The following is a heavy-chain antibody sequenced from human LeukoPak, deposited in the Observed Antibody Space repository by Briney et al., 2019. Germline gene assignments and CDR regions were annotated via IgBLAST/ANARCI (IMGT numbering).Heavy chain of an antibody. Sequence: SETLSLNCTLSGDSIKSDSYYWGWIRQPPGKGLEWIGTIYYSGSTYYNPSLKSRVTISVDTSKNQFSVKLSSVTAADTALYYCARHKEDFHDSSGPNFWYFDLWGRGTLVTVSS. J-gene: IGHJ2*01. CDR1: GDSIKSDSYY. V-gene: IGHV4-39*01. D-gene: IGHD3-22*01. CDR2: IYYSGST. CDR3: ARHKEDFHDSSGPNFWYFDL.